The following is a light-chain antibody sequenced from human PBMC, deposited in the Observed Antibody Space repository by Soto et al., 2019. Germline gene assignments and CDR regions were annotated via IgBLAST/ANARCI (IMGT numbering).Light chain of an antibody. CDR3: QQYYSTPYT. CDR2: WAS. V-gene: IGKV4-1*01. Sequence: DIVMTQSPDSLAVSLGERATINCKSSQSVLHSSHNENYLVWYQQKPGQPPKLLIYWASTRESGVPDRFSGSGSGNDFTLTISSLQAEDVAVYYCQQYYSTPYTFGQGTKLEIK. J-gene: IGKJ2*01. CDR1: QSVLHSSHNENY.